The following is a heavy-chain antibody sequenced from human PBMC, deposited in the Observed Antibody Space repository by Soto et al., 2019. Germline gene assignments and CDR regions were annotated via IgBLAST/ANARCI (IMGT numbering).Heavy chain of an antibody. CDR2: IIPIFGTA. Sequence: SVQVSFKASGGTFSSYAISWLRQAPGQGLEWMGGIIPIFGTANYAQKFQGRVTITADESTSTAYMELSSLRSEDTAVYYCAGDRPGLIAAAGPDWGQGTLVTVS. D-gene: IGHD6-13*01. CDR3: AGDRPGLIAAAGPD. CDR1: GGTFSSYA. J-gene: IGHJ4*02. V-gene: IGHV1-69*13.